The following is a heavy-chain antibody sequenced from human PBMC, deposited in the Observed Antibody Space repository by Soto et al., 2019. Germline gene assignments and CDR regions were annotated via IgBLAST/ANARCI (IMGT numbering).Heavy chain of an antibody. Sequence: SETLSLTCTVSGGSISSGGYYWSWIRQHPGKGLEWIGYIYYSGSTYYNPSLKSRVTISVDTSKNQFSLKLSSVTAADTAVYYCARVTGTRSPFDYWGLGTLVTVSS. V-gene: IGHV4-31*03. CDR3: ARVTGTRSPFDY. J-gene: IGHJ4*02. CDR2: IYYSGST. CDR1: GGSISSGGYY.